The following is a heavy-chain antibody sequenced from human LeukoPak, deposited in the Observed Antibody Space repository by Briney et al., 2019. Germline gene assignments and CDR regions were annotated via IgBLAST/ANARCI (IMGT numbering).Heavy chain of an antibody. CDR3: ARGGWESSSSWYHY. Sequence: PSETLSLTCAVYGGSFSGYYWSWIRQPPGKGLEWIGEINHSGSTNYNPSLKSRVTISVDTSKNQFSLKLSSVTVADTAVYYCARGGWESSSSWYHYWGQGTLVTVSS. V-gene: IGHV4-34*01. CDR1: GGSFSGYY. CDR2: INHSGST. J-gene: IGHJ4*02. D-gene: IGHD6-13*01.